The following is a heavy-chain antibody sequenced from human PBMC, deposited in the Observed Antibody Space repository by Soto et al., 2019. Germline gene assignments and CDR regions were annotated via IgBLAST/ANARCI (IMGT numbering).Heavy chain of an antibody. J-gene: IGHJ5*02. CDR2: IIPILCTA. CDR1: GGTFSSYA. Sequence: GASVKVSCKASGGTFSSYAISWVRQAPGQGLEWMGGIIPILCTANYAQQFQGRVTITADEATSTAYMELSSRRSEDTAVYYCARDLGNGPVVVVAATGGWFDPWGQGTLVTVSS. D-gene: IGHD2-15*01. CDR3: ARDLGNGPVVVVAATGGWFDP. V-gene: IGHV1-69*13.